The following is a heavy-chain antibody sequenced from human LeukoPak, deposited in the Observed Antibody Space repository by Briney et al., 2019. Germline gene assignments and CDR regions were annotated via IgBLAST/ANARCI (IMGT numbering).Heavy chain of an antibody. V-gene: IGHV4-39*07. J-gene: IGHJ4*02. CDR2: IYKTGST. CDR3: ARDLSGYQDY. CDR1: GGSISSTTYY. D-gene: IGHD3-22*01. Sequence: SETLSLTCTVSGGSISSTTYYWAWIRQPPGKGLEWIGSIYKTGSTNYSPSLKSRVTISVDTSKNQFSLKLSSVTAADTAVYYCARDLSGYQDYWGQGTLVTVSS.